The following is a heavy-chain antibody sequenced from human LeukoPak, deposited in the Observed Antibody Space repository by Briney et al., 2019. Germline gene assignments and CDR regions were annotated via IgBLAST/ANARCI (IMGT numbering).Heavy chain of an antibody. J-gene: IGHJ4*02. CDR1: GGSFSGYY. CDR3: ARGQEMATINFDY. CDR2: INHSGST. V-gene: IGHV4-34*01. Sequence: SETLSLTCAVYGGSFSGYYWSWIRQPPGKGLEWIGEINHSGSTNYNPSLKSRVTISVDTSKNQFSLKLSSVTAADTAVYYCARGQEMATINFDYWGQGTLVTVSS. D-gene: IGHD5-24*01.